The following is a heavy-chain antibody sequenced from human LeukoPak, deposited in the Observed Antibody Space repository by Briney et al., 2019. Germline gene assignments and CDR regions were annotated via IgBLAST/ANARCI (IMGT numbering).Heavy chain of an antibody. CDR3: AXXXXCSGGXXXXWYYXYYMDV. Sequence: SETLSLTCTVSGGSISSGSYYWSWIRQPAGKGLEWIGRIYTSGSTNYSPSLKSRVTISVDTSKNQFSLKLSSVTAADTAGYXXAXXXXCSGGXXXXWYYXYYMDVWGKGTTVTVSS. D-gene: IGHD2-15*01. J-gene: IGHJ6*03. CDR1: GGSISSGSYY. CDR2: IYTSGST. V-gene: IGHV4-61*02.